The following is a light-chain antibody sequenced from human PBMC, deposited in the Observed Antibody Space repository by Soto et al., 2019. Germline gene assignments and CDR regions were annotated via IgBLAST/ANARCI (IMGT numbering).Light chain of an antibody. J-gene: IGKJ1*01. Sequence: IGLKQSAGTLSLSPRERATVSGRVSPRVTSRYLAWYQQKPGQAPRLLIYGASSRATGIPDRFSGSGSGTDFTLTICSLEPEAFAVYYCPLYGSSPWRSGEGTNLDI. V-gene: IGKV3-20*01. CDR1: PRVTSRY. CDR3: PLYGSSPWR. CDR2: GAS.